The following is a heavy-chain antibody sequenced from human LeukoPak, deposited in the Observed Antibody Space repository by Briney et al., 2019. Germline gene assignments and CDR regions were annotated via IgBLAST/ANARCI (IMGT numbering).Heavy chain of an antibody. V-gene: IGHV1-2*02. CDR1: GYTFTGYY. Sequence: ASVKVSCKASGYTFTGYYMHWVRQAPGQGLEWMGWINPNSGGTNYAQKFQGRVTMTRDTSISTAYMELSRLRSDDTAVYYCARVLSWITAGGYYYYMDVWGKGTTVTISS. D-gene: IGHD1-14*01. CDR2: INPNSGGT. CDR3: ARVLSWITAGGYYYYMDV. J-gene: IGHJ6*03.